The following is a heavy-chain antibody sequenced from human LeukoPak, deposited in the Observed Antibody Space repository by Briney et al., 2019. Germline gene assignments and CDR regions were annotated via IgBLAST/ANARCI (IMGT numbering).Heavy chain of an antibody. CDR2: INPSGGST. J-gene: IGHJ3*02. V-gene: IGHV1-46*01. Sequence: ASVKVSCKASGYTFTSYYMHWVRQAPGQGLEWMGIINPSGGSTSYAQKFQGRVTMTRDMSTSTVYMELSSLRSEDTAVYYCARAIIGDAFDIWGQGTMVTVSS. CDR1: GYTFTSYY. CDR3: ARAIIGDAFDI.